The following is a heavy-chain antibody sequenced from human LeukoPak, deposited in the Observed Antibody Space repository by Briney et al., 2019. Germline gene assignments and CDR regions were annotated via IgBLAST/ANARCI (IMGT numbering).Heavy chain of an antibody. Sequence: ASVKVSCKASGYTFTGYYMHWVRQAPGQGREWMGWINPNSGGTNYAQKFQGWVTMTRDTSISTAYMELSRLRSDDTAVYYCARVSWTYGGAFDIWGQGTMVTVSS. CDR3: ARVSWTYGGAFDI. CDR1: GYTFTGYY. J-gene: IGHJ3*02. CDR2: INPNSGGT. V-gene: IGHV1-2*04. D-gene: IGHD4/OR15-4a*01.